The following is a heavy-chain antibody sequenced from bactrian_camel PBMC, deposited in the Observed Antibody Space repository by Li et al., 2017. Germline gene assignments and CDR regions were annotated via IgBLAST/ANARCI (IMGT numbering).Heavy chain of an antibody. Sequence: VQLVESGGGLVPPGGSLRLSCAASGFSFSNFAMNWVRQAPGKGLEWVSTFTADGRAGSADSVKGRFTISRDNAKNTLYLQLDSLKTEDTAMYYCTTWGFYFWGQGTQVTVS. J-gene: IGHJ4*01. CDR3: TTWGFYF. CDR1: GFSFSNFA. V-gene: IGHV3S42*01. CDR2: TFTADGRA. D-gene: IGHD1*01.